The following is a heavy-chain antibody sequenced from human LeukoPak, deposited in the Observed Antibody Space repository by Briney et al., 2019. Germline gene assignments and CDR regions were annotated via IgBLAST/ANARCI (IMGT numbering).Heavy chain of an antibody. CDR3: ARDGRDGYNYGGGFDY. J-gene: IGHJ4*02. V-gene: IGHV1-69*01. CDR2: IIPIFGTA. Sequence: VASVKVSCKASGGTFSSYAISWVRQAPGQGLEWMGGIIPIFGTANYAQKFQGRVTITADESMSTAYMELSSLRSEDTAVYYCARDGRDGYNYGGGFDYWGQGTLVTVSS. D-gene: IGHD5-24*01. CDR1: GGTFSSYA.